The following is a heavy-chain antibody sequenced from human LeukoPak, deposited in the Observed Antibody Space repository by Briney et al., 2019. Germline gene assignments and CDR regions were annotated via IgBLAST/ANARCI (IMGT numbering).Heavy chain of an antibody. V-gene: IGHV3-15*01. CDR3: STGGYYIDY. Sequence: GGSLRLSCAASGSTFSNAWMNWVRQAPGKGLEWVGRIKSKTDGGTTDYATPGKGRFTISRDGSENTVYLQMDSLKTEDTAVYYCSTGGYYIDYWGQGTLVTVSS. CDR2: IKSKTDGGTT. CDR1: GSTFSNAW. J-gene: IGHJ4*02.